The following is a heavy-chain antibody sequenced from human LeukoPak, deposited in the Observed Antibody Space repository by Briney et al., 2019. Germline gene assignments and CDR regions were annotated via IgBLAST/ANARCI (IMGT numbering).Heavy chain of an antibody. CDR3: ARGWKLYDSSGYPFDY. Sequence: ASVTVSCTASVYTFTIYDINWVRQATGQGLEWMGWMNPNSGNTGYAQKFQGRVTITRNTSISTAYMELSSLRSEDTAVYYCARGWKLYDSSGYPFDYWGQGTLVTVSS. CDR1: VYTFTIYD. V-gene: IGHV1-8*03. D-gene: IGHD3-22*01. CDR2: MNPNSGNT. J-gene: IGHJ4*02.